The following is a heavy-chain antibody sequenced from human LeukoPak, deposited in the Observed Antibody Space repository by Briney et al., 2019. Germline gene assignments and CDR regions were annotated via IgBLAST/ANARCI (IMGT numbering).Heavy chain of an antibody. CDR2: IVATYEGT. Sequence: PGGSLRLSCAASGFTFSTYAMMWVRQAPGKGLEWVSSIVATYEGTFYADSVQGRFIISRDNSESTVSLQMNSLRAEDTAVYYCARGKAGGLVDLFDPWGQGTPVPVSS. J-gene: IGHJ5*02. CDR3: ARGKAGGLVDLFDP. V-gene: IGHV3-23*01. CDR1: GFTFSTYA. D-gene: IGHD3/OR15-3a*01.